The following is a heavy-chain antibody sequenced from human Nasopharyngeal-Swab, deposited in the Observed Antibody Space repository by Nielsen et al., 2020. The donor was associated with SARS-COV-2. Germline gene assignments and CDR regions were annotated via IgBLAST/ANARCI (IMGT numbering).Heavy chain of an antibody. CDR3: AKEVDTVYYYYGMDV. CDR2: ISYDGSNK. Sequence: VRQAPGKGLEWVAVISYDGSNKYYADSVKGRFTISRDNSKNTLYLQINSLRAEDTAVYYCAKEVDTVYYYYGMDVWGQGTTVTVSS. J-gene: IGHJ6*02. D-gene: IGHD5-18*01. V-gene: IGHV3-30*18.